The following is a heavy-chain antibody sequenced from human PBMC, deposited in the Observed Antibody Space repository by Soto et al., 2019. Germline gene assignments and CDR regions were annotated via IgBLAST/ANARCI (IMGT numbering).Heavy chain of an antibody. Sequence: KSSETLSLTCTVSGGSISSYYWSWIRQPPGKGLEWIGYIYYSGSTNYNPSLKSRVTISVDTSKNQFSLKLSSVTAAETAVYYCSRVGCSNSNCQTRGMDVWGQGTTVTVSS. V-gene: IGHV4-59*01. J-gene: IGHJ6*02. D-gene: IGHD2-2*01. CDR3: SRVGCSNSNCQTRGMDV. CDR2: IYYSGST. CDR1: GGSISSYY.